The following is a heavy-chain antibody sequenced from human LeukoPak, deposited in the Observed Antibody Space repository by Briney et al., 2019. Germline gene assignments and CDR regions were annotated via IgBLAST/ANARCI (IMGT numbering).Heavy chain of an antibody. V-gene: IGHV6-1*01. CDR3: ARDPGIQLWLDYFDY. CDR1: GDSVSSNTAA. CDR2: TYYRSKWYN. Sequence: SQTLSLTCAISGDSVSSNTAAWNWIRQSPSIDLEWLGRTYYRSKWYNDYAVSVKSRIAVNPDTSKNQFSLQLNSVTPEDTAVYYCARDPGIQLWLDYFDYWGQGTLVTVSS. D-gene: IGHD5-18*01. J-gene: IGHJ4*02.